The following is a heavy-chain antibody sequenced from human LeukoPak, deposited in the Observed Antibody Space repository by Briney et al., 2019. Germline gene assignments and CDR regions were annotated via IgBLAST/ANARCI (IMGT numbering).Heavy chain of an antibody. D-gene: IGHD6-19*01. CDR2: ITGSGNYT. CDR3: VRDKAGSTPNYYYSMDV. CDR1: GFTFSDYS. V-gene: IGHV3-21*01. Sequence: GGSLRLSCAASGFTFSDYSVNWVRQAPGRGLEWVSSITGSGNYTYYADSVRGRFTLARDNARNSLYLQMNSLRAEDTAVYYCVRDKAGSTPNYYYSMDVWGTGTTATVSS. J-gene: IGHJ6*03.